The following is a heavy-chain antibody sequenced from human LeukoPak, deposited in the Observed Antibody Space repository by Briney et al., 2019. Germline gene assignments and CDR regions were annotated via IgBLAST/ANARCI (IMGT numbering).Heavy chain of an antibody. CDR3: AKDISGKYSGFVSSPDF. Sequence: GGSLRLSCAASGFTVSSSYMSWVRQAPGKGLEWVSVIYSGGSTYYADSMKGRFTISRDNIKRSLYLQMNSLTTEDTALYYCAKDISGKYSGFVSSPDFWGQGTLVAVSS. CDR1: GFTVSSSY. CDR2: IYSGGST. V-gene: IGHV3-53*05. D-gene: IGHD5-12*01. J-gene: IGHJ4*02.